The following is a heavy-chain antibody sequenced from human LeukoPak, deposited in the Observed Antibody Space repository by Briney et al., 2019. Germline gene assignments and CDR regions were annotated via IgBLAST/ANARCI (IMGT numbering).Heavy chain of an antibody. D-gene: IGHD3-22*01. V-gene: IGHV3-7*01. CDR1: GISFSSYW. CDR2: IKYDGTHK. CDR3: ASSHDSSGND. J-gene: IGHJ4*02. Sequence: GSLSLSCVASGISFSSYWMAWVRQAPGMGLEWVANIKYDGTHKFYADSVKGRFTIARDNAKNSLFLEMNSVRADDTVVYFCASSHDSSGNDWGQGTLVTVSS.